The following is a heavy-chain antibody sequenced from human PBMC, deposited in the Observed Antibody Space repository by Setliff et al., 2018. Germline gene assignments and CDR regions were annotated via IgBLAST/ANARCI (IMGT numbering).Heavy chain of an antibody. V-gene: IGHV4-61*09. J-gene: IGHJ4*02. CDR3: ARVPSGNYQYYLDH. D-gene: IGHD1-26*01. CDR1: GGPITSGSYA. CDR2: FYTGGSP. Sequence: PSETLSLTCTVSGGPITSGSYAWSWIRQPAGQGLEWIGHFYTGGSPNYNPSLKSRVTISVDTSKNQFSLNLSSVTAADTAVYYCARVPSGNYQYYLDHWGQGTLVT.